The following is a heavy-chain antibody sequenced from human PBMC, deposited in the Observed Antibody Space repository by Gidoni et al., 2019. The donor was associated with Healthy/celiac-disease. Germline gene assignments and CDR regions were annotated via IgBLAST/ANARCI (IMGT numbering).Heavy chain of an antibody. J-gene: IGHJ5*02. D-gene: IGHD6-19*01. Sequence: QVQLQESGPGLVKPSQTLSHTCTVTGGYISSGGYYWSWIRQHQGKGLEWIGYIYYSGSTYYNPSLKSLVTISVDTSKNQFSLKLSSVTAADTAVYYCAREIAVAGTSWFDPWGQGTLVTVSS. CDR2: IYYSGST. CDR3: AREIAVAGTSWFDP. V-gene: IGHV4-31*01. CDR1: GGYISSGGYY.